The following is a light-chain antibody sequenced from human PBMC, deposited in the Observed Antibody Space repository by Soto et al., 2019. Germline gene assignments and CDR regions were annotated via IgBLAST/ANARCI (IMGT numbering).Light chain of an antibody. J-gene: IGLJ1*01. CDR3: GSWDSRLSAYV. V-gene: IGLV1-51*01. CDR1: SSNIGGNS. CDR2: DDN. Sequence: VLTQPPSVSAAPGQKVTISCSGSSSNIGGNSVSWYQQLPGTAPKLLIYDDNKRPSGIPDRFSGSKSGTSATLGITGFQTGDEADYYCGSWDSRLSAYVFGTGTKVTV.